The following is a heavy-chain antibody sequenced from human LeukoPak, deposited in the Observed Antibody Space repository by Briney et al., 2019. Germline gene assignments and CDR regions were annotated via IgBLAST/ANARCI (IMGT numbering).Heavy chain of an antibody. J-gene: IGHJ4*02. CDR2: INHSGST. Sequence: SETLSLTCAVYGGSFSGYYWSWIRQPPGKGLEWIGEINHSGSTNYNPSLKSRVTISVDTSKNRFSLKLSSVTAADTAVYYCARGFISRSLGYWGQGTLVTVSS. D-gene: IGHD3-10*01. V-gene: IGHV4-34*01. CDR3: ARGFISRSLGY. CDR1: GGSFSGYY.